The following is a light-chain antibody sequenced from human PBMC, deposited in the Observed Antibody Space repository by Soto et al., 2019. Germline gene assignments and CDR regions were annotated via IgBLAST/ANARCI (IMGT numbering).Light chain of an antibody. J-gene: IGLJ2*01. CDR1: NLGSKS. CDR3: QVWDSDSDRWV. CDR2: DDT. Sequence: SYELTQARSVSVPPGQTARITCGGDNLGSKSVHWYQLRPGQAPVLVVYDDTDRPSGIPERFSGSNSGNTATLTISRVEGGDEADYFCQVWDSDSDRWVFGGGTKLTVL. V-gene: IGLV3-21*02.